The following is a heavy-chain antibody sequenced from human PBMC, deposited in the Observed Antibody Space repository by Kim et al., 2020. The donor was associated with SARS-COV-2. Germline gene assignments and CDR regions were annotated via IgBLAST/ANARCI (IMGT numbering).Heavy chain of an antibody. D-gene: IGHD2-21*02. CDR3: SPGDPGWPNV. CDR2: IANRGNRYAT. Sequence: GGSLRLSCVASGFSFSASSIHWVCQASGKGLEWVGRIANRGNRYATSYGASLQGRFTISRDDSKNTAYLQMNSLKSDDTAVYYCSPGDPGWPNVWGRGTT. CDR1: GFSFSASS. J-gene: IGHJ6*02. V-gene: IGHV3-73*01.